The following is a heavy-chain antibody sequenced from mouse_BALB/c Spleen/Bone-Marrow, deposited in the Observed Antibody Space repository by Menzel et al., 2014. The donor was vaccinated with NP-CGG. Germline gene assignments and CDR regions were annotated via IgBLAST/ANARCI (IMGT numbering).Heavy chain of an antibody. Sequence: VQLKESGAELVKPGASVKLSCTASGFNIKDTYMHWVKQRPEQGLEWIGRIDPANGNTKYDPKFQGKATITADTSSNSAYLRLSSLTSEDTAVYYCAGFGITKEEGYYYAMGHWGQGTSVTVSS. J-gene: IGHJ4*01. CDR2: IDPANGNT. CDR1: GFNIKDTY. V-gene: IGHV14-3*02. D-gene: IGHD2-4*01. CDR3: AGFGITKEEGYYYAMGH.